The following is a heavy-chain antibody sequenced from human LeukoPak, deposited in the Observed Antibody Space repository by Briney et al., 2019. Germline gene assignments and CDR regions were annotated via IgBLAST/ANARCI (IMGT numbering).Heavy chain of an antibody. CDR2: INHSGST. Sequence: SETLSLTCAVYGGSFSGYYWSWIRQPPGKGLEWIGEINHSGSTNYNPSLKSRVTISVDTSKNQFSLKLSSVTAADTAVYYCAGEASYYAIDYWGQGTLVTVSS. CDR1: GGSFSGYY. J-gene: IGHJ4*02. D-gene: IGHD1-26*01. V-gene: IGHV4-34*01. CDR3: AGEASYYAIDY.